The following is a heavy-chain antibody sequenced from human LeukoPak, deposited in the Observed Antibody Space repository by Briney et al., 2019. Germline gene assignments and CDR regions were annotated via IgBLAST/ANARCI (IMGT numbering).Heavy chain of an antibody. J-gene: IGHJ4*02. D-gene: IGHD6-13*01. CDR2: IKQNGSDR. CDR1: GFPFSNYW. CDR3: ARDSRTAPGTMDY. Sequence: GGSLRLSCAVSGFPFSNYWMSWVRQAPGKGLEWVANIKQNGSDRHYVDSVKGRFTISRDNAKNSLYLQMNSLRAEDTAVYYCARDSRTAPGTMDYWGQGTLVTVSS. V-gene: IGHV3-7*01.